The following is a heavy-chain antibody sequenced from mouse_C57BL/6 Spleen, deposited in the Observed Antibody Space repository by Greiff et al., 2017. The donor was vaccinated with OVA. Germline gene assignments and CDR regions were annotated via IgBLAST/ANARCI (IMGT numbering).Heavy chain of an antibody. D-gene: IGHD1-1*01. Sequence: QVQLQQSGAELVKPGASVKISCKASGYAFSSYWMNWVKQRPGKGLEWIGQIYPGDGDTNYNGKFKGKATLTADKSSSTAYMQLSSLTSEDSAVYLCARGAVVGHWYFDVWGTGTTVTVSS. J-gene: IGHJ1*03. CDR3: ARGAVVGHWYFDV. CDR2: IYPGDGDT. CDR1: GYAFSSYW. V-gene: IGHV1-80*01.